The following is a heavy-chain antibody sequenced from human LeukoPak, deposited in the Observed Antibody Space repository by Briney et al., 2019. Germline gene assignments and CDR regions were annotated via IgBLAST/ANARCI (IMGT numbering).Heavy chain of an antibody. CDR3: AKDSLGYCSGGSCYPYYFDY. CDR1: GYIFDEYS. J-gene: IGHJ4*02. CDR2: ITGYGGCT. D-gene: IGHD2-15*01. V-gene: IGHV3-43*02. Sequence: GGSLRLFCAASGYIFDEYSMHWARQASGKGLECVSLITGYGGCTYYADSVNGRFTISRDNSKNSLYLQMNSMRTEDNALYYCAKDSLGYCSGGSCYPYYFDYWGQGTLVTVSS.